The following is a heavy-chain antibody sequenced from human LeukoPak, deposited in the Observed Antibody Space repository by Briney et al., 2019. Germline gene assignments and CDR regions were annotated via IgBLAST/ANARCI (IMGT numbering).Heavy chain of an antibody. D-gene: IGHD2-2*02. V-gene: IGHV1-24*01. CDR1: GYTLTELS. J-gene: IGHJ5*02. CDR2: FDPEDGET. Sequence: ASVKVSCKVSGYTLTELSMHWVRQAPGKGLEWMGGFDPEDGETIYAQKFQGRVTMTEDTSTDTAYMELSSLRSEDTAVYYCATDHCSSTSCYRGIFDPWGQGTLVTVSS. CDR3: ATDHCSSTSCYRGIFDP.